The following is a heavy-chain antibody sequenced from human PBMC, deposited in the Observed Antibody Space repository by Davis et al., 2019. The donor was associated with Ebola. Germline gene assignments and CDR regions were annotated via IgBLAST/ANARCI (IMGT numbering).Heavy chain of an antibody. V-gene: IGHV1-3*01. CDR2: INAGNGDT. J-gene: IGHJ6*02. CDR3: ARRPGGLDV. Sequence: SVPVSCLASRYTLTSYVMHWLRQPPGQRLEWMGWINAGNGDTKYSQKFQGRVTITSDTSASTAYLELTSLTSEDTAVYYCARRPGGLDVWGQGTTVTVSS. D-gene: IGHD7-27*01. CDR1: RYTLTSYV.